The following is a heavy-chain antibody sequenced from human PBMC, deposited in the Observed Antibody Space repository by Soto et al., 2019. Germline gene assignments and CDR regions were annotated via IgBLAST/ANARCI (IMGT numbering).Heavy chain of an antibody. V-gene: IGHV3-23*01. CDR1: GFTFSSYA. CDR3: AKDSNRDVVVPAAIHY. Sequence: GGSLRLSCAASGFTFSSYAMSWVRQAPGKGLEWVSAISGSGGSTYYADSVKGRFTISRDNSKNTLYLQMNSLRAEDTAVYYCAKDSNRDVVVPAAIHYWGQGTLVTVSS. CDR2: ISGSGGST. D-gene: IGHD2-2*01. J-gene: IGHJ4*02.